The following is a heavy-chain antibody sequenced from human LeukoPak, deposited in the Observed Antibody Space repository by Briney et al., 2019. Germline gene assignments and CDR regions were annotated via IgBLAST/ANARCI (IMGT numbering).Heavy chain of an antibody. CDR1: GGSISSSSYY. V-gene: IGHV4-39*07. Sequence: SETLSLTCTVSGGSISSSSYYWGWIRQPPGKGLEWLGCIYHSGSTYYNPSLKSRVTIAVETSKNQFSLKLSSVTAADKAVYYCARSCRILDIVATIRARLGGNGFDIWGQGTMVTVSS. D-gene: IGHD5-12*01. CDR2: IYHSGST. J-gene: IGHJ3*02. CDR3: ARSCRILDIVATIRARLGGNGFDI.